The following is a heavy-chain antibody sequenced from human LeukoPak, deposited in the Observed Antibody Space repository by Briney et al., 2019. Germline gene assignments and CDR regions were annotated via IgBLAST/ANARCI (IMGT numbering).Heavy chain of an antibody. V-gene: IGHV4-59*01. Sequence: SETLSLTCTVSGGSISSYYWSWIRQPPGKGLEWIGYIYYSGSTNYNPSLKSRVTISVDTSKNQFSLKLSSVTAAAKAVYYCARGIAVAGTFYYYYYMDVWGKGTTVTVSS. CDR2: IYYSGST. D-gene: IGHD6-19*01. CDR3: ARGIAVAGTFYYYYYMDV. CDR1: GGSISSYY. J-gene: IGHJ6*03.